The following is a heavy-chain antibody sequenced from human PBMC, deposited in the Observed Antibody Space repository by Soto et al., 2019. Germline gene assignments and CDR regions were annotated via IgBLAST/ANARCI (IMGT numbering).Heavy chain of an antibody. CDR2: INSDGSST. Sequence: EVQLVESGGGLVQPGGSLRLSCAASGFTFSSYWMHWVRQAPGKGLVWVSRINSDGSSTSYADSVKGRFTISRDNAKNTLYLQMNSLRAEDTAVYYCARGGAFLELFSESRYGMDVWGQGTTVTVSS. D-gene: IGHD3-3*02. J-gene: IGHJ6*02. CDR1: GFTFSSYW. CDR3: ARGGAFLELFSESRYGMDV. V-gene: IGHV3-74*01.